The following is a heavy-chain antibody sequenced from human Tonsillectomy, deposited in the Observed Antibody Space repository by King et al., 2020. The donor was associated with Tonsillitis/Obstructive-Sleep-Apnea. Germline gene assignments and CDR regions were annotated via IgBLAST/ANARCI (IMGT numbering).Heavy chain of an antibody. CDR1: GYTFTGYY. J-gene: IGHJ4*02. CDR3: ARVAYYYDSSGPLDY. CDR2: VNPKSGGT. Sequence: QLVQSGAEVKKPGASVKVSCKASGYTFTGYYMHWVRQAPGQGLEWMGWVNPKSGGTNYAQQFQGRVTMTRDTSLSTAYMELSRLRYDDTAVYYCARVAYYYDSSGPLDYWGQGTLVTVSS. D-gene: IGHD3-22*01. V-gene: IGHV1-2*02.